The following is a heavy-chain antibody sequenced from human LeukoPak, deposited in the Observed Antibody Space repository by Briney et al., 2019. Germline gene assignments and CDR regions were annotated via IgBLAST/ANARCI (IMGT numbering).Heavy chain of an antibody. CDR1: GGSISSGGYS. D-gene: IGHD3-22*01. CDR2: IYHSGST. V-gene: IGHV4-30-2*01. Sequence: SETLSLTCAVSGGSISSGGYSWSWIRQPPGKGLEWIGYIYHSGSTYYNPSLKSRVTISVDRSKNQFSLKLSSVTAADTAVYYCARSLYSSGYYFGWFDPWGQGTPVTVSS. J-gene: IGHJ5*02. CDR3: ARSLYSSGYYFGWFDP.